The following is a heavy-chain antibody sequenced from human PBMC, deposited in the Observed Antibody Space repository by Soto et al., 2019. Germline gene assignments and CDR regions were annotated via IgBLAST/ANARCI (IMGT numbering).Heavy chain of an antibody. V-gene: IGHV4-39*01. CDR3: ARLGSSGWYQGSYFDY. D-gene: IGHD6-19*01. J-gene: IGHJ4*02. Sequence: QLQLQESGPGLVKPSETLSLTCTVSGGSITRNNHYWGWIRQSPGKGLEWIGSILYSGSINYNPSLKSRVTISVETSKNQFSLKMSSVTAVDTAVYYCARLGSSGWYQGSYFDYWGQGTLVTVSS. CDR1: GGSITRNNHY. CDR2: ILYSGSI.